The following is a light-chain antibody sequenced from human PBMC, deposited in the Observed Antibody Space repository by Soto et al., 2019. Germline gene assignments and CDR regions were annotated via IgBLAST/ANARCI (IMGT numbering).Light chain of an antibody. CDR1: QSIRSY. J-gene: IGKJ5*01. Sequence: DIQMTQSPSSLSASVGDRVTITCRASQSIRSYLSWYQQKPGKAPKLLIYAASSLQSGVPTRFSSSGSGTDFTLTIGSLQPEDFATYYCQQSYSTITFGQGTRLEI. CDR2: AAS. CDR3: QQSYSTIT. V-gene: IGKV1-39*01.